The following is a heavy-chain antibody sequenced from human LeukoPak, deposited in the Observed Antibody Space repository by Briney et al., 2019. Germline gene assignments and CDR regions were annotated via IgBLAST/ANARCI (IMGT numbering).Heavy chain of an antibody. CDR2: ISGSGGST. CDR1: GFTFSSDA. CDR3: AKGGYCSSTSCEIHYYYYGMDV. J-gene: IGHJ6*02. D-gene: IGHD2-2*01. Sequence: GGSLRLSCAASGFTFSSDAMSWVRQAPGKGLEWVSAISGSGGSTYYADSVKGRFTISRDNSKNTLYLQMNSLRAEDTAVYYCAKGGYCSSTSCEIHYYYYGMDVWGQGTTVTVSS. V-gene: IGHV3-23*01.